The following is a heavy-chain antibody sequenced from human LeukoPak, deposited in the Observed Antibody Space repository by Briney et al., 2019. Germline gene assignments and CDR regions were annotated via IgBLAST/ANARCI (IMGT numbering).Heavy chain of an antibody. Sequence: GVSLRLSCAASGFTFSSYWMSWVRQAPGQGLEWMGWISAYNGNTNYAQKLQGRVTMTTDTSTSTAYMELRSLRSDDTAVYYCAREYDILTGYFVFDYWGQGTLVTVSS. CDR3: AREYDILTGYFVFDY. CDR2: ISAYNGNT. J-gene: IGHJ4*02. CDR1: GFTFSSYW. D-gene: IGHD3-9*01. V-gene: IGHV1-18*01.